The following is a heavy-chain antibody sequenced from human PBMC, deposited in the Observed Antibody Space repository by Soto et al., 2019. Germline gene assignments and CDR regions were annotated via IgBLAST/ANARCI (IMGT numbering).Heavy chain of an antibody. CDR3: ARVWPHTDSGYDKNYYYYMDV. CDR2: TRNKANSYTT. Sequence: PGGSLRLSCAASGFTFCDHYMDWVRQAPGKGLEWVGRTRNKANSYTTEYAASVKGRFTISRDDSKNSLYLQMNSLKTEDTAVYYCARVWPHTDSGYDKNYYYYMDVWGKGTTVTVSS. D-gene: IGHD5-12*01. CDR1: GFTFCDHY. V-gene: IGHV3-72*01. J-gene: IGHJ6*03.